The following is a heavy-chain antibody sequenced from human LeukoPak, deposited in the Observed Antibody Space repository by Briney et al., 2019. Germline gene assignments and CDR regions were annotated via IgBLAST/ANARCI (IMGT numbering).Heavy chain of an antibody. CDR1: GFTFSSYA. CDR3: AKDHQWEILWAEVFDY. V-gene: IGHV3-23*01. Sequence: GGSLRLTCAAYGFTFSSYAMSWVRQAPGKGLEGVSAISGSGGSTYYADSVKGRFTISRNNSKNTLYLKMNSLRAEDTAVYYCAKDHQWEILWAEVFDYWGQGTLVTVSS. J-gene: IGHJ4*02. D-gene: IGHD1-26*01. CDR2: ISGSGGST.